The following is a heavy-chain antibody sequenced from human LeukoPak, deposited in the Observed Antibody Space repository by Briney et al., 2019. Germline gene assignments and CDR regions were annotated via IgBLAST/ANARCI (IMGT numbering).Heavy chain of an antibody. CDR2: IKQDGSEK. Sequence: GGSLRLSCAASGFTFSSYWMSWVRQAPGKGREWVANIKQDGSEKYYVDSVKGRFTISRDNAKNSLYLQMNSLRAEDTAVYYCARPGIAVAGTGYYMVVWGKGTTVTVSS. CDR3: ARPGIAVAGTGYYMVV. D-gene: IGHD6-19*01. J-gene: IGHJ6*03. CDR1: GFTFSSYW. V-gene: IGHV3-7*01.